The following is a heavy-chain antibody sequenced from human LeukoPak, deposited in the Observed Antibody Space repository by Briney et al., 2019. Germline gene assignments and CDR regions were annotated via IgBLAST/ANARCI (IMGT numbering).Heavy chain of an antibody. D-gene: IGHD1-26*01. Sequence: GSLRLSCAASGYDFSRHGIHWVRQAPGKGLEWVTFIRHDSSNKYYADFVKGRFTISRDNSKNTLYLQMDSLRTEDTAVYYCAKDLGGGTYNSYWGQGTLVTVSS. CDR1: GYDFSRHG. CDR3: AKDLGGGTYNSY. CDR2: IRHDSSNK. J-gene: IGHJ4*02. V-gene: IGHV3-30*02.